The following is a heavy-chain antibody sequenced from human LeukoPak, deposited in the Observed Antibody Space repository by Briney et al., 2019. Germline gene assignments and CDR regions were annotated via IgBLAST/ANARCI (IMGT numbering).Heavy chain of an antibody. CDR2: INPNSGGT. CDR1: GYTFTCYY. CDR3: ARGMTAVAGTNDAFDI. Sequence: ASVKVSCKASGYTFTCYYMHWVRQAPGQGLEWMGWINPNSGGTNYAQKFQGRVTMTRDTSISTAYMELSRLRSDDTAVYYCARGMTAVAGTNDAFDIWGQGTMVTVSS. J-gene: IGHJ3*02. V-gene: IGHV1-2*02. D-gene: IGHD6-19*01.